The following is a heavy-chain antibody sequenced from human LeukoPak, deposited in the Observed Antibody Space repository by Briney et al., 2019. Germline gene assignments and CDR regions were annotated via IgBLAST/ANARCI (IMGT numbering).Heavy chain of an antibody. CDR1: GGSFSDYY. J-gene: IGHJ4*02. D-gene: IGHD5-24*01. CDR3: ARVNTVMATFDY. V-gene: IGHV4-34*01. Sequence: SETLSLTRAVYGGSFSDYYWSWIRQPPGKGLEWIGEINHSGSTNYNPSLKSRVTISVDTSQNQHSLRLNSVTVADTAVYYCARVNTVMATFDYWGQGTPVTVSS. CDR2: INHSGST.